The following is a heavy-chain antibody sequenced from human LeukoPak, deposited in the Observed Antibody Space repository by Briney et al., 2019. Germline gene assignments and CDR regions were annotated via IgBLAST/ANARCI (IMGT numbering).Heavy chain of an antibody. CDR1: GGSISSGGYS. Sequence: SETLSLTCAVSGGSISSGGYSWSWIRQPPGKGLEWIGYIYHSGSTYYNPSLKSRVTISVDRSKNQFSLKLSSVTAADTAVYYCARGGSRTTVRGGRSPYYFDYWGQGTLVTVSS. CDR2: IYHSGST. D-gene: IGHD3-10*01. V-gene: IGHV4-30-2*01. CDR3: ARGGSRTTVRGGRSPYYFDY. J-gene: IGHJ4*02.